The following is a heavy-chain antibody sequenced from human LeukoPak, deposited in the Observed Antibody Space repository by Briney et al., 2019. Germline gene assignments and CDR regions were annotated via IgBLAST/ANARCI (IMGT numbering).Heavy chain of an antibody. Sequence: SETLSLTCTVSGGSISSSSYYWSWIRQPAGKGLEWIGRIYTSGSTNYNPSLKSRVTISVDTSKNQFSLKLSSVTAADTAVYYCARGRLEWLLAYYYYYMDVWGKGTTVTVSS. J-gene: IGHJ6*03. D-gene: IGHD3-3*01. CDR1: GGSISSSSYY. CDR2: IYTSGST. V-gene: IGHV4-61*02. CDR3: ARGRLEWLLAYYYYYMDV.